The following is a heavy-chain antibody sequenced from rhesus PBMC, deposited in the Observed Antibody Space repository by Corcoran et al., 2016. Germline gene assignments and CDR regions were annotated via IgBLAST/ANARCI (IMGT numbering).Heavy chain of an antibody. J-gene: IGHJ4*01. D-gene: IGHD3-16*01. CDR1: GYSISSGYG. V-gene: IGHV4-122*02. Sequence: QLQLQESGPGLVKPSETLSLTCAVSGYSISSGYGWSWIRQPPGKGLEWIGYISYSGSTSYNPSLKSRVTISTDTSKNQFSLKLSSVTAADTAVYYCAREGYYSGSYYFDYWGQGVLVTVSS. CDR3: AREGYYSGSYYFDY. CDR2: ISYSGST.